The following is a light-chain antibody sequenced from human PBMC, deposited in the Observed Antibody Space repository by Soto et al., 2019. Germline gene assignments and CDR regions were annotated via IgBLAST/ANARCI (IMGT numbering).Light chain of an antibody. CDR3: QQYGSSPNT. Sequence: EIVMTQSPATLSVSPGERATLSCRASQSVSSNLAWYQQKPGQAPRLLFYDASIRATGIPDRFSGSGSGTDFTLTINRLEPEDFAVYYCQQYGSSPNTFGQGTRLEIK. CDR2: DAS. CDR1: QSVSSN. V-gene: IGKV3-20*01. J-gene: IGKJ5*01.